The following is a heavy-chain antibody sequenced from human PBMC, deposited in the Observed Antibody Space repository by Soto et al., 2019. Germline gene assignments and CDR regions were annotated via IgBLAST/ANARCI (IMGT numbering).Heavy chain of an antibody. CDR3: ARKGGVGVGSGSRV. CDR1: GGTFSSYT. V-gene: IGHV1-69*02. CDR2: IIPILGIA. J-gene: IGHJ6*02. Sequence: QVQLVQSGAEVKKPGSSVKVSCKASGGTFSSYTISWVRQAPGQGLEWMGRIIPILGIANYAQKFQGRVTITADKSTSTAYMELSSLRSEDTAVYYCARKGGVGVGSGSRVWGQGTTVTVSS. D-gene: IGHD3-10*01.